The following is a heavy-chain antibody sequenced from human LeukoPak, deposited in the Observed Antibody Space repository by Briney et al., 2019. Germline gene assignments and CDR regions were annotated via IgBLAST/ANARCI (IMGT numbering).Heavy chain of an antibody. CDR1: GGTFSSYA. V-gene: IGHV1-69*05. D-gene: IGHD3-22*01. Sequence: VASVKVSCKASGGTFSSYAISWVLQAPGQGLEWMGRIIPIFGTANYAQKFKGRVTITTDESTSTAYMELSSLRSEDTAVYYCGRDTAYYYDSSGYSDYWGQGTMVTVSS. J-gene: IGHJ4*02. CDR2: IIPIFGTA. CDR3: GRDTAYYYDSSGYSDY.